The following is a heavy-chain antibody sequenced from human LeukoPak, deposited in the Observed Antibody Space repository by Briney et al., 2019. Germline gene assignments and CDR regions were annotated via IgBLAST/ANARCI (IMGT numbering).Heavy chain of an antibody. CDR1: GGSISGYY. J-gene: IGHJ4*02. V-gene: IGHV4-59*01. CDR3: ARFRDCGHDCYFLDY. Sequence: PSETLSLTCAVSGGSISGYYWSWIRQPPGEGLEWIGNIHFTGRTDYDTSLKSRVTITVGTSQNLISMKLSSVTAADTALDYYARFRDCGHDCYFLDYWGQGTLVTVSS. CDR2: IHFTGRT. D-gene: IGHD2-21*02.